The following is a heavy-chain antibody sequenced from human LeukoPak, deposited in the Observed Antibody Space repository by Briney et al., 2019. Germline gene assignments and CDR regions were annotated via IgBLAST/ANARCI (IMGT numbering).Heavy chain of an antibody. CDR3: AKDGVAAAGTYYYYYMDV. D-gene: IGHD6-13*01. Sequence: GGSLRLSCAASGFTFDDYAMHWVRQAPGKGLKWVSGISWNSGSIGYADSVKGRFTISRDNAKNSLYLQMNSLRAEDTALYYCAKDGVAAAGTYYYYYMDVWGKGTTVTVS. CDR1: GFTFDDYA. J-gene: IGHJ6*03. CDR2: ISWNSGSI. V-gene: IGHV3-9*01.